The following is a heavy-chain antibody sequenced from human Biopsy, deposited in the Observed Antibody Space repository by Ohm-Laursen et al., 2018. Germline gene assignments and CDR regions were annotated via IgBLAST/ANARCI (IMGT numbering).Heavy chain of an antibody. CDR2: INAKTGDT. J-gene: IGHJ5*02. Sequence: ASVKVSCKASGYTFTGYHVHWVRQAPGQGLEWMGWINAKTGDTNYAQKFQGRATMTRDTSISTAYVDLSSLRSDDTAVYYCTRGGYYYDSLAYYYWFGPWGQGTLVTVSS. V-gene: IGHV1-2*02. CDR1: GYTFTGYH. CDR3: TRGGYYYDSLAYYYWFGP. D-gene: IGHD3-22*01.